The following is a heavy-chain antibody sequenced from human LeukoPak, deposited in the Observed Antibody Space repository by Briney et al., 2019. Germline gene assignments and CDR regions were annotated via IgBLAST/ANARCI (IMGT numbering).Heavy chain of an antibody. J-gene: IGHJ4*02. V-gene: IGHV1-46*01. Sequence: ASVKVSCKASGYTFTAYYIHWVRQAPGQGLEWMGVINPNGGSTAYAQKFQGRVTMTRDRSTSTVYMELSSLRSEDTALYYCARDPSGSWQWFDYWGQGTLVTVSS. CDR2: INPNGGST. CDR3: ARDPSGSWQWFDY. D-gene: IGHD1-26*01. CDR1: GYTFTAYY.